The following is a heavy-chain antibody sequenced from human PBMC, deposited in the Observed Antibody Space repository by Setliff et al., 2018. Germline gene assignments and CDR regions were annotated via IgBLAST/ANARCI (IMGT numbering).Heavy chain of an antibody. CDR2: IYYSGST. CDR1: GGSISSSSYY. V-gene: IGHV4-39*07. Sequence: SETLSLTCTVSGGSISSSSYYWGWIRQPPGKGLEWIGSIYYSGSTYYNPSLKSRVTISVDTSKNQFSLRLSSVTATDTAVYYCARTLYDYDILTGPGYYFDYWGQGTLVTVSS. CDR3: ARTLYDYDILTGPGYYFDY. D-gene: IGHD3-9*01. J-gene: IGHJ4*02.